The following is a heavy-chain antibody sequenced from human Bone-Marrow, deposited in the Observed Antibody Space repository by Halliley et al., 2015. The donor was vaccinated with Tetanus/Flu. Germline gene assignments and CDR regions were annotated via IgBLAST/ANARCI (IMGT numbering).Heavy chain of an antibody. J-gene: IGHJ4*02. V-gene: IGHV5-51*01. CDR2: VYPDDSDA. CDR1: GYSFTAYW. CDR3: AGGGGNWAPFDY. D-gene: IGHD1-1*01. Sequence: QLVQSGAEVKKPGESLKISCKASGYSFTAYWIGWVRHMPGEGLEWMGVVYPDDSDARYSPSFEGHITISADKSISTAFLQWNSLKASDTAIFYCAGGGGNWAPFDYWGQGTLVTVTS.